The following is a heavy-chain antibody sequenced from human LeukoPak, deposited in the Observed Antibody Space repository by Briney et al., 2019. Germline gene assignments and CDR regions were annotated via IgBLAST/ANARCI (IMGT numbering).Heavy chain of an antibody. V-gene: IGHV1-2*02. CDR2: ITPSGGT. CDR1: GYTFTIYA. CDR3: ARDRYGDGFAHLDY. Sequence: ASVKVSCKASGYTFTIYAIHWVRQAPGQGLEGMGWITPSGGTNYPQKFQGRVAITWDTSITTAYMDLSRLTSDDTAVYYCARDRYGDGFAHLDYWGQGALVTVSS. D-gene: IGHD5-24*01. J-gene: IGHJ4*02.